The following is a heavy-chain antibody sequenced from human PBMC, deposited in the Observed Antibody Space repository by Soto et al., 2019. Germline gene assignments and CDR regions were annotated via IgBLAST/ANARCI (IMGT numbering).Heavy chain of an antibody. V-gene: IGHV4-38-2*01. CDR2: VYFTGRA. J-gene: IGHJ4*02. Sequence: PSETLSLTCAVSGCSISSGYFWGWIRQPPGKGLEWIGSVYFTGRANYNPSLKSRVTISADTSKNQFSLKLRSVTAADTAVYYCARRVIAPVGAIDYWGQGALVTVSS. D-gene: IGHD1-26*01. CDR1: GCSISSGYF. CDR3: ARRVIAPVGAIDY.